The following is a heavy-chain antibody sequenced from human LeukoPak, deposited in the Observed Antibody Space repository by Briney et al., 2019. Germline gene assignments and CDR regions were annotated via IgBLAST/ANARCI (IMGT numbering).Heavy chain of an antibody. V-gene: IGHV4-59*01. J-gene: IGHJ4*02. CDR1: GGSISSYY. Sequence: SETLSLTCTVSGGSISSYYWSWIRQPPGKGLEWIGYIYYSGSTNYNPSLKSRVTISIDASKNQFSLKLSSLTAADTAIYYCAKGIESYGDYGYWGQGILVTVSS. CDR2: IYYSGST. D-gene: IGHD4-17*01. CDR3: AKGIESYGDYGY.